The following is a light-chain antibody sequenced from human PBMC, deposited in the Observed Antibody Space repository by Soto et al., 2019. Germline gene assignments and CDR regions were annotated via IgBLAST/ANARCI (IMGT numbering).Light chain of an antibody. CDR1: QSLRSN. CDR2: SAS. J-gene: IGKJ1*01. V-gene: IGKV3-15*01. Sequence: EIVMTQSPVTLSVSPGETVTLSCRASQSLRSNLAWYQQKPGQTPRLLIYSASIRAAGTPDRFSGSGAGTDFSLTISSLQSEDSAVYYCQQHDNLPPAFGQGTKVDIK. CDR3: QQHDNLPPA.